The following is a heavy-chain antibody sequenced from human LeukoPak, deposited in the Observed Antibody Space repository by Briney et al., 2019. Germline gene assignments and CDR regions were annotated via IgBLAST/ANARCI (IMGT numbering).Heavy chain of an antibody. CDR3: ARYYSGWYYFDY. CDR2: MNTNSGNT. Sequence: GASVKVSCKASGYTFTSYDINWVRQATGQGLEWMGWMNTNSGNTGYAQKFQGRVTMTRNTSISTAYMELSSLRSEDTAVYYCARYYSGWYYFDYWGQGTLVTVSS. CDR1: GYTFTSYD. V-gene: IGHV1-8*01. J-gene: IGHJ4*02. D-gene: IGHD6-19*01.